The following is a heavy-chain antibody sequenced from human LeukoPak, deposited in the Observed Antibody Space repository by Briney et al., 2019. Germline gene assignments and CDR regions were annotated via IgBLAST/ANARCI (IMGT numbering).Heavy chain of an antibody. V-gene: IGHV4-4*07. Sequence: SETLSLTCTVSDGSISNFYWNWIRQPAGKGLEWIGRINPSGSTNYNPSLKSRLTMSVDMSKSQFSLELSSVTAADTAIYYCAREYGDFDYWGQGTLVTVSS. CDR1: DGSISNFY. J-gene: IGHJ4*02. D-gene: IGHD4-17*01. CDR3: AREYGDFDY. CDR2: INPSGST.